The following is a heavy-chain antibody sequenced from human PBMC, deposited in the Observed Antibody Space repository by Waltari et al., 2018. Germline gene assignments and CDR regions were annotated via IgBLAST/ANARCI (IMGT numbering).Heavy chain of an antibody. CDR1: GFTFTNSA. CDR2: IVVGSGNK. Sequence: QMQLVQSGPEVKKPGTSVRVSCKASGFTFTNSAVQWVRQARGQRLAWIGWIVVGSGNKNTPQKVQKTITITRDMSTTAAYIELSSLRSEDTAVYYCAASASYYYDSSGYYFDYWGQGTLVTVSS. J-gene: IGHJ4*02. V-gene: IGHV1-58*01. D-gene: IGHD3-22*01. CDR3: AASASYYYDSSGYYFDY.